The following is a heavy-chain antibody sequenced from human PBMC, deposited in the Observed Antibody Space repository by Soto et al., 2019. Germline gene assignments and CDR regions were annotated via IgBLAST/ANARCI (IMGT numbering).Heavy chain of an antibody. V-gene: IGHV5-10-1*01. CDR1: GYSFTSYW. J-gene: IGHJ4*02. CDR2: IDPSDSYT. D-gene: IGHD6-13*01. CDR3: ARSGRPGIVAGGPDY. Sequence: GESLKISCKGSGYSFTSYWINWVRQMPGKGLEWMGRIDPSDSYTNYSPSFQGHVTISADKSINTAYLQWSSVKASDTAMYYCARSGRPGIVAGGPDYWGQGNLVTVSS.